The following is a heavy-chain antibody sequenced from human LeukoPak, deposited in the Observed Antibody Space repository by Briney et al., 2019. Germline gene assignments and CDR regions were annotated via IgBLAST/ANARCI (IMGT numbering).Heavy chain of an antibody. Sequence: PSETLSLTCTVSGGSISSGGYYWSWIRQPPGKGLEWIGYIYHSGSTYYNPSLKSRVTISVDTPKNQLSLKLSSVTAADTAVYYCARVGDTAMVFTYWGQGTLVTVSS. D-gene: IGHD5-18*01. V-gene: IGHV4-30-2*01. CDR2: IYHSGST. CDR3: ARVGDTAMVFTY. J-gene: IGHJ4*02. CDR1: GGSISSGGYY.